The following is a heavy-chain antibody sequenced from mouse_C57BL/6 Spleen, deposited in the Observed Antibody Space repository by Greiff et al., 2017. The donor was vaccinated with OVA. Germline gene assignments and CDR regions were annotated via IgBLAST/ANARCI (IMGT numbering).Heavy chain of an antibody. CDR3: ARDGANWDEGFDY. D-gene: IGHD4-1*02. CDR1: GYSITSGYY. J-gene: IGHJ2*01. Sequence: EVQRVESGPGLVKPSQSLSLTCSVTGYSITSGYYWNWIRQFPGNKLEWMGYISYDGSNNYNPSLKNRISITRDTSKNQFFLKLNSVTTEDTATYYCARDGANWDEGFDYWGQGTTLTVSS. CDR2: ISYDGSN. V-gene: IGHV3-6*01.